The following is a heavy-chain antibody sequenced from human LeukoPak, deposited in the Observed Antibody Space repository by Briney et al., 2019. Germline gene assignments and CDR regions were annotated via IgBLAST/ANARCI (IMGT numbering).Heavy chain of an antibody. CDR1: GYTFTGYY. J-gene: IGHJ3*02. V-gene: IGHV1-2*02. D-gene: IGHD3-22*01. CDR2: INPNSGGT. Sequence: ASVKVSCKASGYTFTGYYMHWVRQAPGQGLEWMGWINPNSGGTNYAQKFQGRVTMTRDTSISTAYMELSRLRSDDTAVYYCATPYYYYSSGRLAFDIWGQGTMVTVSS. CDR3: ATPYYYYSSGRLAFDI.